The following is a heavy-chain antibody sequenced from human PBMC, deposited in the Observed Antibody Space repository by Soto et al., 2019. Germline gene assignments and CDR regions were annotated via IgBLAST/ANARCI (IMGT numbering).Heavy chain of an antibody. D-gene: IGHD3-22*01. CDR3: AKGWGSTGYSSSMGVEY. J-gene: IGHJ4*02. V-gene: IGHV3-23*01. Sequence: EVQLLESGGGLVQPGGSLRLSCAASGFTFSSYAMSWVRQAPGKGLEWVSDISGSGGTTYYADSVKGRFTISRDNSKNTLYLKMNSLRAEDTAVYYCAKGWGSTGYSSSMGVEYWGQGTLVTVSS. CDR2: ISGSGGTT. CDR1: GFTFSSYA.